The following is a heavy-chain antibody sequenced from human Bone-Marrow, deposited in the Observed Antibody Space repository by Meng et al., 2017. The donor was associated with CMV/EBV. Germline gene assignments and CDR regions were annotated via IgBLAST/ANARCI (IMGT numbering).Heavy chain of an antibody. CDR2: ISSSSSYI. CDR1: GFTFSSYA. Sequence: GESLKISCAVSGFTFSSYALNWVRQAPGKGLEWVSTISSSSSYIYYADSVRGRFTISRDNSKNSLYLQMNRLKAEDTAVYFCARVSGVYAHHGGQGTLVTVSS. V-gene: IGHV3-21*06. J-gene: IGHJ4*02. CDR3: ARVSGVYAHH. D-gene: IGHD5/OR15-5a*01.